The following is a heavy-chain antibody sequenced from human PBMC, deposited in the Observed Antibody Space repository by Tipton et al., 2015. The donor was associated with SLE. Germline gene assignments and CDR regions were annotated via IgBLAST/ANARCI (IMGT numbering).Heavy chain of an antibody. D-gene: IGHD2-2*01. V-gene: IGHV4-38-2*02. J-gene: IGHJ6*03. CDR3: AREACSGSICYSPVAVRYHYMDV. Sequence: TLSLTCTVSGYSINNGFYWGWIRQPPGKGLEWIGIIYHSGTTYYNPSLKSRVTISVDTSKNQFSLRLSSVTAADTAIYYCAREACSGSICYSPVAVRYHYMDVWGKGTTVTVAS. CDR2: IYHSGTT. CDR1: GYSINNGFY.